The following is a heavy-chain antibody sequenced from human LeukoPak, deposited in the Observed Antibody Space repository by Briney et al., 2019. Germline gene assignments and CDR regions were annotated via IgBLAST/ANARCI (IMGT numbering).Heavy chain of an antibody. D-gene: IGHD1-7*01. CDR2: INWNGGST. CDR3: ARGAGGITGTTWYDY. J-gene: IGHJ4*02. V-gene: IGHV3-20*02. CDR1: GFTFDDYG. Sequence: GGSLSLSFAASGFTFDDYGMSWVRQAPGKGLGGVSGINWNGGSTGYADSVKGRFTISRDNAKNSLYLQMNSLRAEDTALYHCARGAGGITGTTWYDYWGQGTLVTVSS.